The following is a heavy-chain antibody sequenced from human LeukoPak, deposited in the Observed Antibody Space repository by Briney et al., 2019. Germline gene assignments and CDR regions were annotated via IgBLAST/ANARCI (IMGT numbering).Heavy chain of an antibody. J-gene: IGHJ5*02. CDR3: AREYYGRALDP. V-gene: IGHV1-2*02. CDR1: GYTFTGYY. D-gene: IGHD2-21*01. CDR2: INPNSGGT. Sequence: ASVKVSCKASGYTFTGYYMHWVRQAPGQGLEGMGWINPNSGGTNFAQKFQGRVTMTRDTAISTAYMELSRLRSDDTAVYYCAREYYGRALDPWGQGTLVTVSS.